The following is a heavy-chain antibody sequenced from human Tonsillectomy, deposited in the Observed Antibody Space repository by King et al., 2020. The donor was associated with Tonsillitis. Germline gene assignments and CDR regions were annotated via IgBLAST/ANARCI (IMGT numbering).Heavy chain of an antibody. V-gene: IGHV3-48*04. CDR1: GFTFSSYS. D-gene: IGHD2-15*01. CDR3: ARDSKRYCSGGSCRRYYYGMDV. J-gene: IGHJ6*02. CDR2: ISSSSSTI. Sequence: VQLVESGGGLVQPGGSLRLSCAASGFTFSSYSMNWVRQAPGKGLEWVSYISSSSSTIYYADSVKGRFTISSDNAKNSLYLQMNSLRAEDTAVYYCARDSKRYCSGGSCRRYYYGMDVWGQGTTVTVSS.